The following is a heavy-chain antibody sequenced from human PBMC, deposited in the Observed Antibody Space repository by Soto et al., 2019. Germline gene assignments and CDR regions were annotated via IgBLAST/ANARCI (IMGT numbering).Heavy chain of an antibody. D-gene: IGHD2-8*01. V-gene: IGHV4-31*03. CDR2: IYYSGST. CDR1: GGSISSGGYY. Sequence: QVQLQESGPGLVKPSQTLSLTCTVSGGSISSGGYYWSWIRQLPGKGLEWIGYIYYSGSTYYNPSLKSRVTISVDTSKNQFSLKLSSVTAADTAVYYCAREGGYCTNGVCYLGAFDIWGQGTMVTVSS. J-gene: IGHJ3*02. CDR3: AREGGYCTNGVCYLGAFDI.